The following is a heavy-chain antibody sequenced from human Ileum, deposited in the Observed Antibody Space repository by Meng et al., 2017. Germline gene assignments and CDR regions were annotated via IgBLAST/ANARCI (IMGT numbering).Heavy chain of an antibody. CDR1: GASFTGYS. Sequence: QVKLPQGGAGLLKLSETLSLTCTVYGASFTGYSWTWIRQSPGKGLEWIGEVNHDGGTNYSPSLKSRVIISIDTSKNQFSLKLTAVTAADTAVYYCAKAAAYNLDIWGQGALVTVSS. D-gene: IGHD1-14*01. CDR3: AKAAAYNLDI. V-gene: IGHV4-34*02. CDR2: VNHDGGT. J-gene: IGHJ4*02.